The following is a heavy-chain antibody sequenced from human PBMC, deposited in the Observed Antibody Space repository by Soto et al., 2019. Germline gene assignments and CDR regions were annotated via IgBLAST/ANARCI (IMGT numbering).Heavy chain of an antibody. CDR2: ISWNSGSI. D-gene: IGHD3-22*01. Sequence: ESGGDLVLPGRSLRLCCTASGFTFDAFAMHWVRQAPGKGLEWVSGISWNSGSIGYADPVKGRFTISRDNAKKSLYLEMNSLKTEDTALYYCAKTAPPYDSQGYYPFDIWGQGTLVSVSS. CDR3: AKTAPPYDSQGYYPFDI. CDR1: GFTFDAFA. J-gene: IGHJ3*02. V-gene: IGHV3-9*01.